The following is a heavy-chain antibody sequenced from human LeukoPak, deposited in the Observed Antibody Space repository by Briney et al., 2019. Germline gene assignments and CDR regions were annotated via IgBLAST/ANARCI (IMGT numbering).Heavy chain of an antibody. Sequence: GGSLRLSCAASGFTFSTYAMTWVRQAPGKGLEWVSGITSSGDRTYYADSVKGRFTISRDDSKNTLYLQMNSLRAEDTAVYYCARVRYGELDVWGQGTTVTVSS. CDR3: ARVRYGELDV. CDR1: GFTFSTYA. CDR2: ITSSGDRT. J-gene: IGHJ6*02. V-gene: IGHV3-23*01. D-gene: IGHD4-17*01.